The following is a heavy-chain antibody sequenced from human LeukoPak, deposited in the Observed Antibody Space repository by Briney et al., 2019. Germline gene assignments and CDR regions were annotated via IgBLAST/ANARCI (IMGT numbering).Heavy chain of an antibody. V-gene: IGHV3-74*03. CDR3: YGANAEH. J-gene: IGHJ1*01. Sequence: TGGSLRLSCAPSGFTFSSYWMHWVRHAPGKGLVWVSGTNTDGSSTMYADSVKGRSTIARDNAKNTLYLQMNSLRAEDTAVYYCYGANAEHWGQGTLVTVSS. D-gene: IGHD4-23*01. CDR1: GFTFSSYW. CDR2: TNTDGSST.